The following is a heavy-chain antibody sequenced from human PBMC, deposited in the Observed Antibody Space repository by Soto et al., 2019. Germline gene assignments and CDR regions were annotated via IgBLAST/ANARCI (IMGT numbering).Heavy chain of an antibody. D-gene: IGHD2-21*02. CDR1: GGSISSGGYS. V-gene: IGHV4-30-2*01. CDR2: IYHSGST. CDR3: ARVGVGDSEYFQH. Sequence: QLQLQESGSGLVKPSQTLSLTCAVSGGSISSGGYSWSWIRQPPGKGLEWIVYIYHSGSTYYNPSLKSRVTISVDRSKNQFSLKLSSVTAADTAVYYCARVGVGDSEYFQHWGQGTLVTVSS. J-gene: IGHJ1*01.